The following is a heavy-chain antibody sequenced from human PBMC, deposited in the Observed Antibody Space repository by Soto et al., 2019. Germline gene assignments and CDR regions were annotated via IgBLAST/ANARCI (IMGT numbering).Heavy chain of an antibody. V-gene: IGHV1-18*04. CDR2: ISGSNGAT. D-gene: IGHD1-26*01. CDR1: GYNFMTYG. J-gene: IGHJ5*01. CDR3: ATDSKCLIVKGNWFDS. Sequence: GASVKVSCKFSGYNFMTYGMTWVRQAPGQGLEWMGWISGSNGATNYAPKFQGRVTLTTDTSTNTVFMELRSLRLDDTAVYYCATDSKCLIVKGNWFDSWGQGTLVTVSS.